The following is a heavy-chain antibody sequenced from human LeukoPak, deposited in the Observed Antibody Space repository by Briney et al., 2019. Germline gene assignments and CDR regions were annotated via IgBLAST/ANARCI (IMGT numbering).Heavy chain of an antibody. CDR3: ASYGSGPVQWGSDAFDI. J-gene: IGHJ3*02. CDR1: GYSFTSYW. V-gene: IGHV5-51*01. CDR2: IYPGDSDT. D-gene: IGHD3-10*01. Sequence: GESLKISCKGSGYSFTSYWIGWVRQMSGKGLEWMGIIYPGDSDTRYSPSFQGQVTISADKSISTAYLQWSSLKASDTAMYYCASYGSGPVQWGSDAFDIWGQGTMVTVSS.